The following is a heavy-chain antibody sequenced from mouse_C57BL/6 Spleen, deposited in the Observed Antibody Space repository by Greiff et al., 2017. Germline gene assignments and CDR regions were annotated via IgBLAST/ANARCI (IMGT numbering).Heavy chain of an antibody. CDR1: GVDFSRYW. J-gene: IGHJ4*01. D-gene: IGHD1-1*01. CDR2: INPDSSTI. Sequence: AGGGVDFSRYWMSWVRRAPGKGLEWIGEINPDSSTINYAPSLKDKFIISRDNAKNTLYLQMSKVRSEDTALYYCASLLLRDAMDYWGQGTSVTVSS. V-gene: IGHV4-1*01. CDR3: ASLLLRDAMDY.